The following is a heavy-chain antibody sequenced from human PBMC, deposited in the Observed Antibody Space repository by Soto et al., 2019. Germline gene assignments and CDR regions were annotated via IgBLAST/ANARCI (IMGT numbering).Heavy chain of an antibody. CDR1: GFTFSSYS. Sequence: GGSLRLSCAASGFTFSSYSMNWVRQAPGKGLEWVSYISSSSSTIYYADSVKGRFTISRDNAKNSLYLQMNSLRAEDTAVYYCAREFRDDIVLMPPSRYFDYWGQGTLVTVSS. J-gene: IGHJ4*02. D-gene: IGHD2-8*01. CDR2: ISSSSSTI. CDR3: AREFRDDIVLMPPSRYFDY. V-gene: IGHV3-48*01.